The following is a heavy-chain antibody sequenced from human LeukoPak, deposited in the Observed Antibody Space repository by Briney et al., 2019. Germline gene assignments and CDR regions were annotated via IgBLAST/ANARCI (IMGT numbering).Heavy chain of an antibody. J-gene: IGHJ4*02. V-gene: IGHV1-58*02. CDR3: AAATGYDYGGNWAPY. CDR1: GFTFTSSA. CDR2: IVVGSGNT. D-gene: IGHD4-23*01. Sequence: SVKVSCKASGFTFTSSAMQWVLQARGQRLEWIGWIVVGSGNTNYAQKFQERVTITRDMSTSTAYMELSSLRSEDTAVYYCAAATGYDYGGNWAPYWGQGTLVTVSS.